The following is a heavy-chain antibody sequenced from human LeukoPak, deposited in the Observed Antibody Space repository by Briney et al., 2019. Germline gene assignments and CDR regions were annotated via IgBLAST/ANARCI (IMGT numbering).Heavy chain of an antibody. CDR3: ARDGGY. CDR1: GGSISSDNYS. D-gene: IGHD3-16*01. CDR2: VYTSGST. J-gene: IGHJ4*02. Sequence: SETLSLTCTVSGGSISSDNYSWSWIRQPAGKGLEWIGRVYTSGSTNYNPSLKSRVTISVDTSKNQFSLKLSSVTAADTAVYYCARDGGYWGQGTLVTVSS. V-gene: IGHV4-61*02.